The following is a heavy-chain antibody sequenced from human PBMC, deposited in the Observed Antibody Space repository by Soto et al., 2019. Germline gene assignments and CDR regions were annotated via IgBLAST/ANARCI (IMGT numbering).Heavy chain of an antibody. CDR2: INPNSGGT. CDR1: GYTFTGYY. V-gene: IGHV1-2*04. CDR3: ASSQRYCSGGSCYSGHYGMDV. Sequence: ASVKVSCKASGYTFTGYYMHWVRQAPGQGLEWMGWINPNSGGTNYAQKFQGWVTMTRDTSISTAYMELSRLRSDDTAVYYCASSQRYCSGGSCYSGHYGMDVWGQGTTVTVSS. D-gene: IGHD2-15*01. J-gene: IGHJ6*02.